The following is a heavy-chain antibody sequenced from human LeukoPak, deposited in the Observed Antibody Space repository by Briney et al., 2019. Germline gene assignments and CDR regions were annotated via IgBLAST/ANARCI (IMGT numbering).Heavy chain of an antibody. CDR3: VRLFYYDSRGPPS. D-gene: IGHD3-22*01. CDR1: SDTIRTSNDY. CDR2: IYYSGST. J-gene: IGHJ5*02. Sequence: SETLSLACNLLSDTIRTSNDYSGGIRHPPGIAFDGDGSIYYSGSTYYNPSLKGRGTMSVDTSNNQFSLKLTSATATDTAVYYCVRLFYYDSRGPPSWGQGTLVTVSS. V-gene: IGHV4-39*01.